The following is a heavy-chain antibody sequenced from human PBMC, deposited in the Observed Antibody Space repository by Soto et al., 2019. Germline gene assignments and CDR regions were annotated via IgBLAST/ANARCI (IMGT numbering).Heavy chain of an antibody. CDR2: IYYSGST. CDR3: ARLWGWFGDY. J-gene: IGHJ4*02. V-gene: IGHV4-59*08. D-gene: IGHD3-10*01. CDR1: GGSISSYS. Sequence: QVQLQESGPGLVKPSETLSLTCTVSGGSISSYSWSWIRQPPGKGLEWIGYIYYSGSTNYNPSLKSRVTISVDTSKNQFSLKLSSVTAAYTAVYYCARLWGWFGDYWGQGTLVTVSS.